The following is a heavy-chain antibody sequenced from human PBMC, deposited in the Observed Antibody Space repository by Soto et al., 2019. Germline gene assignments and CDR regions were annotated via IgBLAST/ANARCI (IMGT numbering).Heavy chain of an antibody. V-gene: IGHV1-2*02. CDR3: AKDLAAMANWFDP. Sequence: ASVKVSCKPSGYTFTDYHIHWVRQAPGQGLEFMGWINANNGGAGSAQQFQGRVTVTRDTSISTVYMELSNLRSDDTAVYYCAKDLAAMANWFDPWGQGTLVTVSS. D-gene: IGHD6-25*01. J-gene: IGHJ5*02. CDR2: INANNGGA. CDR1: GYTFTDYH.